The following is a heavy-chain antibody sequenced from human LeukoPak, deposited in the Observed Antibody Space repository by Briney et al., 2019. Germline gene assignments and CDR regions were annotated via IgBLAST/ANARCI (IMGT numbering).Heavy chain of an antibody. D-gene: IGHD4-17*01. J-gene: IGHJ5*02. Sequence: PAVTLSLTCTVSGGSIRSYYWSWIRQPPGKGPEWIGYYYQSGRTNYNPSLKSRVTISVDTSKNIFPLKLSSVLAADTAVYYCASTTWMRDGCFDPWGEGTLVTVPS. CDR1: GGSIRSYY. V-gene: IGHV4-59*08. CDR3: ASTTWMRDGCFDP. CDR2: YYQSGRT.